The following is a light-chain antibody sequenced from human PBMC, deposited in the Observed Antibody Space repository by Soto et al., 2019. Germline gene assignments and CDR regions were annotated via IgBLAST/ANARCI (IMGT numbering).Light chain of an antibody. CDR2: AAS. CDR3: QQYNRYPRT. V-gene: IGKV1D-16*01. CDR1: QGISTW. Sequence: DIQMTQFPSSLSASVGDRVNITCRASQGISTWLAWYLQKPERAPKSLIYAASRLQSGVPPRFSGSGSETDFTLTISSLQPEDFATYYCQQYNRYPRTFGQGTKVEIK. J-gene: IGKJ1*01.